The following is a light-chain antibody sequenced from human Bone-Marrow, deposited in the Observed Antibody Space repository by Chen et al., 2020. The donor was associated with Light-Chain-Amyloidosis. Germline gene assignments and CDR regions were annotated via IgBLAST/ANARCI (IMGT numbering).Light chain of an antibody. CDR1: QIISSW. J-gene: IGKJ1*01. CDR2: KAS. V-gene: IGKV1-5*03. Sequence: DIQMTQSPSTLSASVGDRVTITCRASQIISSWLAWYQQKPGKAPKLLIYKASSLESGVPSRFSGSGSGTEFTLTISSLQPDDFATYYCQHYNSYPWTFGPGTKVEIK. CDR3: QHYNSYPWT.